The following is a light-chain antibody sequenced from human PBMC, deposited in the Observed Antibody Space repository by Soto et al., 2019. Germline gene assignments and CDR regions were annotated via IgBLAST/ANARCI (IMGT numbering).Light chain of an antibody. V-gene: IGKV4-1*01. CDR2: WAS. Sequence: VLTRSADSLALYLGESSTISCKSSHSVLLGSNNKNFLGRYQQKPSQPPKLLIHWASTRASGVPDRFSGSGSGTDFTLTINGLQAEDVAVYYCQQYYSAPLTFGQGTKVDI. CDR1: HSVLLGSNNKNF. CDR3: QQYYSAPLT. J-gene: IGKJ1*01.